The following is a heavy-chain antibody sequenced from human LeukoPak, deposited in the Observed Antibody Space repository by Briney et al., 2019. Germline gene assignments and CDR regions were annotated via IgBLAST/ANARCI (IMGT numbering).Heavy chain of an antibody. CDR1: GFTFSSYE. CDR2: IKTDGST. Sequence: GGSLRLSCAASGFTFSSYEMNWVRQAPGKGLVWVSRIKTDGSTNYADSVKGRFTISRDNAKNTVSLQMNSLRAEDTAVYYCARAPSETGGYYPEYFRHWGQGTLVTVSS. D-gene: IGHD3-22*01. CDR3: ARAPSETGGYYPEYFRH. V-gene: IGHV3-74*01. J-gene: IGHJ1*01.